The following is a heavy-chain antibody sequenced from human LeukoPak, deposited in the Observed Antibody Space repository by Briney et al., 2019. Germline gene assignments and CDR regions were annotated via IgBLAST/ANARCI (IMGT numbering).Heavy chain of an antibody. CDR2: IIPIFGTA. J-gene: IGHJ4*02. CDR3: ARVYSSGWGFDY. V-gene: IGHV1-69*01. Sequence: SVKVSCKDSGGTFSSYAISWVRQAPGQGLEWMGGIIPIFGTANYAQKFQGRVTITADESTSTAYMELSSLRSEDTAVYYCARVYSSGWGFDYWGQGTLVTASS. D-gene: IGHD6-19*01. CDR1: GGTFSSYA.